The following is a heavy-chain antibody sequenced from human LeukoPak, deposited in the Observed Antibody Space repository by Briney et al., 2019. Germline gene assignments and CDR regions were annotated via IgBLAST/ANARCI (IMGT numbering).Heavy chain of an antibody. CDR2: MNPNSGNT. D-gene: IGHD3-22*01. V-gene: IGHV1-8*02. J-gene: IGHJ4*02. CDR3: ARGRVYYDHSDY. Sequence: ASVKVSCKASGYTFTGYYMHWVRQAPGQGLEWMGWMNPNSGNTGYAQKFQGRVTMTRNTSISTAYMELSSLRSEDTAVYYCARGRVYYDHSDYWGQGTLVTVSS. CDR1: GYTFTGYY.